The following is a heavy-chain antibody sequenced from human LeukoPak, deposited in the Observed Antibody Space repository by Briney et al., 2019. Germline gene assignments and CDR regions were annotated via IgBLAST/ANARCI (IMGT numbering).Heavy chain of an antibody. J-gene: IGHJ4*02. V-gene: IGHV1-8*01. CDR1: GYTFTSYD. CDR3: ARGRRHYDFWSGYYRNYYFDY. D-gene: IGHD3-3*01. CDR2: MNPKSGNT. Sequence: ASVNVSCKASGYTFTSYDINWVRQATAQGLEWMGWMNPKSGNTGYAQTLQGRVTMNRNTSISTAYMELSSLRSEDTAVYYCARGRRHYDFWSGYYRNYYFDYWGQGTLVTVSS.